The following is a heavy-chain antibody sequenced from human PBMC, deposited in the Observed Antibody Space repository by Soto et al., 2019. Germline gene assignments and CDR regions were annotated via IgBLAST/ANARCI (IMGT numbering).Heavy chain of an antibody. CDR3: ARRSSYYYYLDV. CDR1: GYNFSTYW. Sequence: PGESLKISCKGSGYNFSTYWIAWVRQMPGKGLEWMGIIYPGDSDTRYSPSFQGQVTISADKSINTAYLQWSSLKASDTVIYYCARRSSYYYYLDVWGTGTTVTVSS. D-gene: IGHD3-10*01. CDR2: IYPGDSDT. J-gene: IGHJ6*03. V-gene: IGHV5-51*01.